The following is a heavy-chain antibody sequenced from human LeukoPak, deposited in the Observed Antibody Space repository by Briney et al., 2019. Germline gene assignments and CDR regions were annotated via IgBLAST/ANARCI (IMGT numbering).Heavy chain of an antibody. J-gene: IGHJ6*02. Sequence: GGSLRLSCVVSGFSLSDYWMHWVRQVPGKGLVWVSRISPEGSGTTYGDSVKGRFTISRDSAKNTLYLQMNSLRAEDTAVYYCARERPVPDFYYGMDVWGQGTTVTVSS. D-gene: IGHD2-2*01. CDR2: ISPEGSGT. CDR1: GFSLSDYW. CDR3: ARERPVPDFYYGMDV. V-gene: IGHV3-74*01.